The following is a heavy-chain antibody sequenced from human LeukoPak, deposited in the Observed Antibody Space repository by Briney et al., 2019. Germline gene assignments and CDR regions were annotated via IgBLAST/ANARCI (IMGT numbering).Heavy chain of an antibody. CDR1: GYTSNTFD. V-gene: IGHV1-8*03. CDR2: VNPDNDKT. Sequence: ASVKLSCKASGYTSNTFDINWVRQATGQGPEWMGWVNPDNDKTVYAPKFQGRVSISSNNSINTAYMEFSGLKSDDTAVYYCARGRRLRGVTSRPIYYYYYMDVWGGGTTVTVSS. D-gene: IGHD3-10*01. J-gene: IGHJ6*03. CDR3: ARGRRLRGVTSRPIYYYYYMDV.